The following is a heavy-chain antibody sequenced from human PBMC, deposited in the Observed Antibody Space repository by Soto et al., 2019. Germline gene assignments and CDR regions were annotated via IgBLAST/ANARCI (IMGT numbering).Heavy chain of an antibody. CDR1: GFTFSSYA. V-gene: IGHV3-23*01. CDR3: AKALYGDYVAFDI. D-gene: IGHD4-17*01. CDR2: ISVSGGTT. J-gene: IGHJ3*02. Sequence: GGSLRLSCAASGFTFSSYAMSWVRQAPGKGLEWVSTISVSGGTTYYADSVKGRFTISRDNSKNTLYLQMNSLRAEDTAVYYCAKALYGDYVAFDIWGQGTMVTVSS.